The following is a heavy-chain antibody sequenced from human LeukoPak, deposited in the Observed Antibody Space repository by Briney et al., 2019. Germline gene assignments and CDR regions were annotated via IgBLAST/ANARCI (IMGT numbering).Heavy chain of an antibody. J-gene: IGHJ3*02. CDR1: GFTFSSYA. Sequence: GGSLRLSCAASGFTFSSYAMSWVRQAPGKGLEWVSAISGSGGSTYYADSVKGRFTISRDNSKTTLYLQMNSLRAEDTAVYYCARHAFASGWTSDAFDIWGQGTMVTVSS. D-gene: IGHD6-19*01. CDR2: ISGSGGST. CDR3: ARHAFASGWTSDAFDI. V-gene: IGHV3-23*01.